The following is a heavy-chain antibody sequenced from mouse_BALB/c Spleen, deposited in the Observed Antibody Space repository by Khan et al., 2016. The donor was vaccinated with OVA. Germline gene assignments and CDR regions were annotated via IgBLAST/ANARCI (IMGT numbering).Heavy chain of an antibody. CDR1: GYTFTSYT. CDR3: VEDGANHRNDGWFAY. Sequence: QVQLKESGAELARPWDSVNMSCKASGYTFTSYTIHWIKLRPGQGLEWIGFINPSNGYTNYNQKFKDKATLTADKSSTTVYMQLSSLTSDDSAVENCVEDGANHRNDGWFAYWGQGTRVTVSA. D-gene: IGHD2-14*01. J-gene: IGHJ3*01. V-gene: IGHV1-4*01. CDR2: INPSNGYT.